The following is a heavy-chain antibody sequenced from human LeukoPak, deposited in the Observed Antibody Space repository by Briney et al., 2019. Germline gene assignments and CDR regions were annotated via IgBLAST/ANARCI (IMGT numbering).Heavy chain of an antibody. J-gene: IGHJ3*02. Sequence: GGSLRLSCAASGFTLDDYGMSWVRQAPGKGLEWVSGINWNGGSIGYADSVKGRFTISRDNAKNSLYLQMNSLRAEDTALYYCARPARDTAMDDAFDIWGQGTMVTVSS. CDR1: GFTLDDYG. V-gene: IGHV3-20*04. CDR3: ARPARDTAMDDAFDI. D-gene: IGHD5-18*01. CDR2: INWNGGSI.